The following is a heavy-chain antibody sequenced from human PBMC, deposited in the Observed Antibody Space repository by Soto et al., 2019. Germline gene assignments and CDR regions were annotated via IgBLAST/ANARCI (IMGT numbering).Heavy chain of an antibody. J-gene: IGHJ6*02. CDR2: IIPIFGAA. Sequence: QVQLVQSGAEVKKPGSSVKVSCKASGGSFNSFAISWVRQAPGQGLEWMGGIIPIFGAASYGQRIQGRVTITADESTSTAFMELSSLRSEDTAVYYCATSGEGGGDCYVYRMAVWGRGTTVTVSS. D-gene: IGHD2-21*02. CDR3: ATSGEGGGDCYVYRMAV. CDR1: GGSFNSFA. V-gene: IGHV1-69*01.